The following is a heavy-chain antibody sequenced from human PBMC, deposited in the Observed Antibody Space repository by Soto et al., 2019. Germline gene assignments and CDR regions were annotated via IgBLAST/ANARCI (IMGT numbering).Heavy chain of an antibody. CDR1: GDSVGSSTYY. J-gene: IGHJ4*02. Sequence: QVQVQESGPGLVKPSETLSLTCTVSGDSVGSSTYYWSWIRQPPGKGLEWIGNIFYSGSPSYSPSLKSRVTMSVDTSKRHFSLTLISVTAADTAVDYCVRGHGGYWGQGTLVIVSS. CDR2: IFYSGSP. CDR3: VRGHGGY. V-gene: IGHV4-61*03.